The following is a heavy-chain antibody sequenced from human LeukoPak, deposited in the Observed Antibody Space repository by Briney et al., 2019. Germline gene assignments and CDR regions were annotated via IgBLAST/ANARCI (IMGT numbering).Heavy chain of an antibody. D-gene: IGHD6-13*01. CDR2: INPNSGGT. CDR1: GYTFTGYY. Sequence: ASVKVSCKASGYTFTGYYMHWVRQAPGQGLEWMGWINPNSGGTNYAQKFQGRVTMTRDTSISTAYMELSRLRSDDTAVYHCARGLPRVAAAGARGMFFQHWGQGTLVTVSS. V-gene: IGHV1-2*02. J-gene: IGHJ1*01. CDR3: ARGLPRVAAAGARGMFFQH.